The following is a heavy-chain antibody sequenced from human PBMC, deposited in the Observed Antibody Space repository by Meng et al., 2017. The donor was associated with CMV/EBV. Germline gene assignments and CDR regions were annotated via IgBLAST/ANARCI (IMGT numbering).Heavy chain of an antibody. CDR2: IWYDGSNK. CDR3: AKWKERGIAVAGPLDY. Sequence: SGFTFSSYGMHWVRQAPGKGLEWVAVIWYDGSNKYYADSVKGRFTISRDNPKNTLYLQMNSLRAEDTAVYYCAKWKERGIAVAGPLDYWGQGTLVTVSS. CDR1: GFTFSSYG. V-gene: IGHV3-33*06. J-gene: IGHJ4*02. D-gene: IGHD6-19*01.